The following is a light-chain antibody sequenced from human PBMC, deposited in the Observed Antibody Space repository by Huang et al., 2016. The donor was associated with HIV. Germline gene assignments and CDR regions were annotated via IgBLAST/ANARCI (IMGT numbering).Light chain of an antibody. CDR3: QQYNNWPPT. Sequence: IVMTQSPATLSVSPGERATLSCRASQSIRSNLAWYQQQPGQAPRLLIDGASTRATGIPARFSGSGSGTEFTLTISSLQSEDFAVYCCQQYNNWPPTFGGGTKVEVK. J-gene: IGKJ4*01. CDR2: GAS. CDR1: QSIRSN. V-gene: IGKV3-15*01.